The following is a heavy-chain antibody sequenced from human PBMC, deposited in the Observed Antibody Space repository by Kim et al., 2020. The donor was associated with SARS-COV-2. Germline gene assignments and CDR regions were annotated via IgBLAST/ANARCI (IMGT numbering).Heavy chain of an antibody. Sequence: GGSLRLSCAASGFTFSSYGMHWVRQAPGKGLEWVAVIWYDGSNKYYADSVKGRFTISRDNSKNTLYLQMNSLRAEDTAVYYCAKGWSYYDILTGYYNPPRAFDIWGQGTMVTVSS. CDR2: IWYDGSNK. CDR1: GFTFSSYG. D-gene: IGHD3-9*01. CDR3: AKGWSYYDILTGYYNPPRAFDI. J-gene: IGHJ3*02. V-gene: IGHV3-33*06.